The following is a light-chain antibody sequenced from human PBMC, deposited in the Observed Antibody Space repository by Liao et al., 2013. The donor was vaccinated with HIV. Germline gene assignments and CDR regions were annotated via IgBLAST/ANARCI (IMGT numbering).Light chain of an antibody. Sequence: SYVLTQPPSVSVAPGKTARITCGGTNIGIKSVHWYQQRPGQAPVLVIYYDGDRPSGIPERFSGTNSADTATLTIRRVEAGDEADYYCQVWDSSSDNWVFGGGTKLTVL. J-gene: IGLJ3*02. CDR1: NIGIKS. V-gene: IGLV3-21*04. CDR2: YDG. CDR3: QVWDSSSDNWV.